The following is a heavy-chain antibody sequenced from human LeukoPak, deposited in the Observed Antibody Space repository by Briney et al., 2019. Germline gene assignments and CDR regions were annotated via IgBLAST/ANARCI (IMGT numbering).Heavy chain of an antibody. CDR2: ISAYNGNT. CDR3: AREQYDILTGSRGAFDI. D-gene: IGHD3-9*01. J-gene: IGHJ3*02. CDR1: GYTFTSYG. V-gene: IGHV1-18*01. Sequence: GASVKVSCKASGYTFTSYGISWVRQAPGQRLEWMGWISAYNGNTNYAQKLQGRVTMTTDTSTSTAYKELRSLRSDDTAVYYCAREQYDILTGSRGAFDIWGQGTMVTVSS.